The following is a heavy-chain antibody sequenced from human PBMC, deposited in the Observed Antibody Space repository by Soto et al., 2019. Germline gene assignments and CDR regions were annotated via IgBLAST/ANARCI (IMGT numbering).Heavy chain of an antibody. Sequence: GESLKVSCKGSGYTFTDYWIGWVRQLPGKGLEWMGIIYPGDSDTRYSPSFQGHVTITVDKSTNTAYLQWSSLKASDTAMYYCARPFHGNSGGGYYYYGLDVCGLGTTVSVS. CDR3: ARPFHGNSGGGYYYYGLDV. D-gene: IGHD2-15*01. V-gene: IGHV5-51*01. J-gene: IGHJ6*02. CDR2: IYPGDSDT. CDR1: GYTFTDYW.